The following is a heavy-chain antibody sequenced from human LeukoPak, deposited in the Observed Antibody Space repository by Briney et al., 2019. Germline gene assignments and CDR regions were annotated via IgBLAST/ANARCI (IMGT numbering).Heavy chain of an antibody. CDR3: AKGVFGWAHSSSPFDS. CDR2: IRSDGSNK. Sequence: PGGSLRLSCAASGFTFNNYGMHWVRQAPGKGLEWVAFIRSDGSNKYYTDSVKGRFTISRDNSKNTLYLQMNSLRVEDTAVYYCAKGVFGWAHSSSPFDSWGQGTLVTVSS. CDR1: GFTFNNYG. J-gene: IGHJ4*02. D-gene: IGHD6-6*01. V-gene: IGHV3-30*02.